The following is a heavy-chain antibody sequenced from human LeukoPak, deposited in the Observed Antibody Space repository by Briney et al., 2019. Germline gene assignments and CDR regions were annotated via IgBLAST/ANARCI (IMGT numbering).Heavy chain of an antibody. J-gene: IGHJ4*02. CDR1: GYTFTSYG. CDR3: ARDVMITFGGVIVIRYFDY. V-gene: IGHV1-18*01. Sequence: ASVTVSCTASGYTFTSYGISWVRQAPGQGLEWMGWISAYNGNTNYAQKLQGRVTMTTDTSTSTAYMELRSLRSDDTAVYYCARDVMITFGGVIVIRYFDYWGQGTLVTVSS. D-gene: IGHD3-16*02. CDR2: ISAYNGNT.